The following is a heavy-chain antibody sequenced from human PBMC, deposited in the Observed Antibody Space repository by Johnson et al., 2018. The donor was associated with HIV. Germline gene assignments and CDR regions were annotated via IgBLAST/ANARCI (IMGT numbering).Heavy chain of an antibody. CDR1: GFTLSDYW. V-gene: IGHV3-74*01. Sequence: VQLVESGGGLVQPGGSLRLSCAAYGFTLSDYWMHWVRQGTGKGLAWVARVNSDGYSTSYAGSVKGRFTISRDNSKNTLYLQMNSLRAEDTALYYCARDRGYVWGVTGDASDIWGQGTMVTVSS. D-gene: IGHD3-16*01. CDR2: VNSDGYST. CDR3: ARDRGYVWGVTGDASDI. J-gene: IGHJ3*02.